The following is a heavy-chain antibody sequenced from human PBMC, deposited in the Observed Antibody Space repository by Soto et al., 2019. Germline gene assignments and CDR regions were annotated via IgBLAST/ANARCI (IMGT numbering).Heavy chain of an antibody. V-gene: IGHV1-69*01. CDR3: AISTIFGVVDTYYGMDV. CDR2: IIRIFGTA. CDR1: GGTFSSYA. D-gene: IGHD3-3*01. Sequence: QVRLVQSGAEVKKPGSSVKVSCKASGGTFSSYAISWVRQAPGRGREGMGGIIRIFGTANYAQKFQGRVTITADESTSTDYMELSSLRSEDTAVYYCAISTIFGVVDTYYGMDVWGQGTTVTVSS. J-gene: IGHJ6*02.